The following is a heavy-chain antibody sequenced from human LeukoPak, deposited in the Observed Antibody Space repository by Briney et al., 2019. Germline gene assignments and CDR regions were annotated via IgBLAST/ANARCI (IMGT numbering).Heavy chain of an antibody. CDR2: IYYSGST. CDR3: ARGNFYDFWSGYSIYPTGYFDY. D-gene: IGHD3-3*01. CDR1: RYSISSGYY. Sequence: SETLSLTCSVSRYSISSGYYWAWIRQPPGKGLEWIGSIYYSGSTYYNPSLKSRVTISVDTSKNQFSLKLSSVTAADTAVYYCARGNFYDFWSGYSIYPTGYFDYWGQGTLVTVSS. J-gene: IGHJ4*02. V-gene: IGHV4-38-2*02.